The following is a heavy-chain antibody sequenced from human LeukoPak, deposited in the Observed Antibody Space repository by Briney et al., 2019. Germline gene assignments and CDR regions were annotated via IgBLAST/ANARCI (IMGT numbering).Heavy chain of an antibody. V-gene: IGHV3-23*01. CDR2: ISGSGDST. J-gene: IGHJ6*03. D-gene: IGHD2-2*01. CDR1: GFTFSSYA. CDR3: AKHQRDIVVVPAGVGYYIEV. Sequence: GGSLRLSRAASGFTFSSYAMSWVGQAPGKGLEWVAAISGSGDSTYYADSVKGRFTISRDNSKDTMYLQMNSLRAEATAVYYWAKHQRDIVVVPAGVGYYIEVWGNGATVTVSS.